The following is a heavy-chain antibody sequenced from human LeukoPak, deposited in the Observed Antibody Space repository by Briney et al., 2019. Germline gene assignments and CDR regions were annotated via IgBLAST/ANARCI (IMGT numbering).Heavy chain of an antibody. V-gene: IGHV3-7*01. D-gene: IGHD1-26*01. CDR3: ARDRVGATTNFDY. CDR2: INQDDTQK. Sequence: GGSLRLSCAASGFTFTYYWMSWVRQAPGKGLEWVANINQDDTQKYYVDSVKGRFAISKDNAKNSLYLQVNSLRVEDTAVYYCARDRVGATTNFDYWGQGTLVTVSS. J-gene: IGHJ4*02. CDR1: GFTFTYYW.